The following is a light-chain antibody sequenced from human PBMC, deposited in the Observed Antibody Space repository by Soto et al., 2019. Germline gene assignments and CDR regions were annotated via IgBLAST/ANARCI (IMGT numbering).Light chain of an antibody. Sequence: DIQMTQSPSTLSASVGDRVTITCRASQSISSWLAWYQQKPGKAPKLLIYDASSLESGVPSRFSRSGSGTEFTLTISSLQPDDFATYYCQQYNSYSPTFGQGTKLEIK. V-gene: IGKV1-5*01. CDR2: DAS. J-gene: IGKJ2*01. CDR1: QSISSW. CDR3: QQYNSYSPT.